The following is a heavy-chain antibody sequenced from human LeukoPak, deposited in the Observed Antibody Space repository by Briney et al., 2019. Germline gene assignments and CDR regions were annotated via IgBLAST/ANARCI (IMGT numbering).Heavy chain of an antibody. J-gene: IGHJ5*02. D-gene: IGHD2-2*01. CDR3: GRRRCTSASCYGWFDP. V-gene: IGHV4-39*01. CDR1: GGSISSSSYY. CDR2: IYYNGNT. Sequence: PSETLSLTCTVSGGSISSSSYYWGWIRQPPGKGLEWIGSIYYNGNTYYNPSLKSQVTISLDTSKNQFSLKLSSVTAADTAVYYCGRRRCTSASCYGWFDPWGQGALVTVSS.